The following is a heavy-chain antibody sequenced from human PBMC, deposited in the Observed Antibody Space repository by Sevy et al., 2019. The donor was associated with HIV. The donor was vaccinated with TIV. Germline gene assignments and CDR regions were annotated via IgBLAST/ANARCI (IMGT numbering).Heavy chain of an antibody. J-gene: IGHJ6*02. Sequence: GGSLRLSCAASGFTFSSYSMYWVRQAPGKGLEWVSYISSSSSTIYYADSVKGRFTISRDNAKNSLYLQMNSLRDEDTAVYYCARSPLLRYFDWTHGMDVWGQGTTVTVSS. CDR2: ISSSSSTI. CDR3: ARSPLLRYFDWTHGMDV. V-gene: IGHV3-48*02. D-gene: IGHD3-9*01. CDR1: GFTFSSYS.